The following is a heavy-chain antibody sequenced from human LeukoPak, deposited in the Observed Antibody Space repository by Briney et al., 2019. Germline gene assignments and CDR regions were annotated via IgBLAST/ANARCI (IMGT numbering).Heavy chain of an antibody. Sequence: SETLSLTCTVSGGSISRSYWSWIRQPPGKGLEWIGYIFDSESTNYNPSLKSRVTISLDTSKNQFSLKLSSVTAADTAVYYCARDRLIFGGSGRANWFDPWGQGTLVTVSS. V-gene: IGHV4-59*01. CDR1: GGSISRSY. CDR2: IFDSEST. J-gene: IGHJ5*02. D-gene: IGHD3-10*01. CDR3: ARDRLIFGGSGRANWFDP.